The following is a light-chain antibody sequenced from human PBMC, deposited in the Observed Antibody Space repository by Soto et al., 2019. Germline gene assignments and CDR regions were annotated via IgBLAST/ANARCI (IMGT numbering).Light chain of an antibody. CDR3: QQYSNWPPAIT. CDR1: ETVSTN. CDR2: GSS. Sequence: SPATLSVSPGERATLSCRATETVSTNLAWFQRKAGQPPRLLIYGSSTRATGVPDRFSGSGSGTEFALIISSLQSEDVAVYYCQQYSNWPPAITFGQGTRREIK. V-gene: IGKV3-15*01. J-gene: IGKJ5*01.